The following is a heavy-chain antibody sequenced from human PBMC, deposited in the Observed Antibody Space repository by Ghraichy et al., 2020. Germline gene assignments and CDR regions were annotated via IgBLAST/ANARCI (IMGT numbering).Heavy chain of an antibody. CDR2: INSDGSST. D-gene: IGHD5-18*01. J-gene: IGHJ4*02. Sequence: GGSLRLSCAASGFTFSSYWMHWVRQAPGKGLVWVSRINSDGSSTSYADSVKGRFTISRDNAKNTLYLQMNSLRAEDTAVYYCARFMDTAMGLAVDYWGQGTLVTVSS. CDR3: ARFMDTAMGLAVDY. V-gene: IGHV3-74*01. CDR1: GFTFSSYW.